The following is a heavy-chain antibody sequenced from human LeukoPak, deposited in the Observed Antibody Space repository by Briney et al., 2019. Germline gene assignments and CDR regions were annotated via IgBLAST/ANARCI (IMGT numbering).Heavy chain of an antibody. V-gene: IGHV1-46*01. CDR2: INPSGGST. D-gene: IGHD4-17*01. Sequence: ASVKVSCKASGYTFTSYYMHWVRQAPGQGLEWMGIINPSGGSTSYAQKFQGRVTMTRDTSTSTVCMELSSLRSEDTAVYYCAREVAVTTYDYWGQGTLVTVSS. CDR1: GYTFTSYY. J-gene: IGHJ4*02. CDR3: AREVAVTTYDY.